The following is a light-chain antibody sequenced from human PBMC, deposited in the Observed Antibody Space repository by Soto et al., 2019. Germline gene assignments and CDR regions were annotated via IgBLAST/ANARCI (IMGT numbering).Light chain of an antibody. CDR3: QQYNNWPRT. Sequence: EIVMTQSPATLSVSPGERATLSCRASQTVGSKLAWYQQKPGQGPRLLISGTSTRATGVPARFSGSGSGTEFTLTISSLQSEDFAVYYCQQYNNWPRTFGQGTKVEIK. CDR1: QTVGSK. J-gene: IGKJ1*01. CDR2: GTS. V-gene: IGKV3-15*01.